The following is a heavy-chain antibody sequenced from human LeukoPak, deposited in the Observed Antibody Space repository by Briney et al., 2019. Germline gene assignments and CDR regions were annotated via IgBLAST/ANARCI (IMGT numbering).Heavy chain of an antibody. CDR1: GFTFSTYW. J-gene: IGHJ3*02. CDR3: ARCISDAFYI. D-gene: IGHD2-8*01. Sequence: GGSLRLSCAASGFTFSTYWMGWVRQAPGKGLEWVAKIKPDGSEKDHVDSVKGRFTISRDNAKNSLYLQLNSLRAEDTAVYYCARCISDAFYIWGQGTMVTVSS. CDR2: IKPDGSEK. V-gene: IGHV3-7*01.